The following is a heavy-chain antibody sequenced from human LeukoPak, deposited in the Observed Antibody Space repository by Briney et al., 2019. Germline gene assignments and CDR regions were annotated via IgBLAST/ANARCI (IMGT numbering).Heavy chain of an antibody. V-gene: IGHV3-48*01. D-gene: IGHD2-2*01. CDR3: ARGRVVVVPASDNWFDP. Sequence: GGSLRLSCAASGFTFSSYSMNWVRQAPGKGLEWVSYISSSSSTIYYADSVKGRFTISRDNAKNSLYLQMNSLRAEDTAVYYCARGRVVVVPASDNWFDPWGQGTLVTVSS. CDR2: ISSSSSTI. CDR1: GFTFSSYS. J-gene: IGHJ5*02.